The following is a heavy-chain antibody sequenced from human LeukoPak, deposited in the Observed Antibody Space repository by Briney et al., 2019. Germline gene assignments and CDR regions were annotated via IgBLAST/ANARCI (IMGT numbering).Heavy chain of an antibody. J-gene: IGHJ4*02. D-gene: IGHD3-10*01. CDR2: IYYSGST. V-gene: IGHV4-39*01. CDR3: ARYGSGSYLDY. CDR1: GGSVSSSSYY. Sequence: SETLSLTCTVSGGSVSSSSYYWGWIRQPPGKGLEWIGSIYYSGSTYYNPSLKSRVTISIDTSKNQFSLKLSSVTAADTAVYYCARYGSGSYLDYWGQGTLVTVSS.